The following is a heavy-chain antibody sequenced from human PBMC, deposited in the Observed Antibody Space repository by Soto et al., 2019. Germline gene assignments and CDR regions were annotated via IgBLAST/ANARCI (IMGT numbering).Heavy chain of an antibody. CDR1: GGTFSSYA. CDR3: ARDRGPSSGYYPYLCDP. Sequence: QVQLVQSGAEVKKPRSSVKVSCKASGGTFSSYAITWVRQAPGQGLEWMGGIIPIFGTANYAQKFQGRVTITADESTRTAYMELSSLGSEDTAVYYCARDRGPSSGYYPYLCDPWGQGTLVTVSS. V-gene: IGHV1-69*12. J-gene: IGHJ5*02. D-gene: IGHD3-22*01. CDR2: IIPIFGTA.